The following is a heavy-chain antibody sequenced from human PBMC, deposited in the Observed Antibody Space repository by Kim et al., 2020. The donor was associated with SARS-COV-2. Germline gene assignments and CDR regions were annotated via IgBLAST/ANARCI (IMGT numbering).Heavy chain of an antibody. V-gene: IGHV4-4*02. D-gene: IGHD3-10*01. Sequence: SETLSLTCAVSGGSISSSNWWSWVRQPPGKGLEWIGEIYHSGSTNYNPSLKSRVTISVDKSKNQFSLKLSSVTAADTAVYYCAGLRSYGSGSSFDYWGQGTLVTVSS. CDR3: AGLRSYGSGSSFDY. CDR2: IYHSGST. CDR1: GGSISSSNW. J-gene: IGHJ4*02.